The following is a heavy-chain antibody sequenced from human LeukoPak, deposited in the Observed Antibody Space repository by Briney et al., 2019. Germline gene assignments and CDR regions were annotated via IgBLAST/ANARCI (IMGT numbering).Heavy chain of an antibody. Sequence: ASVKVSCKASGYTFTGYYMHWVRQATGQGLEWMGWMNPNSGNTGYAQKFQGRVTMTRNTSISTAYMELSSLRSEDTAVYYCARDYYDSSGYYYYYYMDVWGKGTTVTISS. CDR1: GYTFTGYY. CDR2: MNPNSGNT. CDR3: ARDYYDSSGYYYYYYMDV. V-gene: IGHV1-8*02. D-gene: IGHD3-22*01. J-gene: IGHJ6*03.